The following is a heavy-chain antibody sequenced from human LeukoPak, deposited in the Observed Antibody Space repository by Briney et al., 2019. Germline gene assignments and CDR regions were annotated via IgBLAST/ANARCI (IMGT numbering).Heavy chain of an antibody. CDR2: IYYSGST. Sequence: SATLSLTCTVSGGSISSYYWSWIRQPPGKGLEWIGYIYYSGSTNYNPSLKSRVTISVDTSKNQFSLKLSSVTAADTAVYYCARVWRYSSSWYYYYMDVWGKGTTVTVSS. CDR1: GGSISSYY. J-gene: IGHJ6*03. CDR3: ARVWRYSSSWYYYYMDV. V-gene: IGHV4-59*01. D-gene: IGHD6-13*01.